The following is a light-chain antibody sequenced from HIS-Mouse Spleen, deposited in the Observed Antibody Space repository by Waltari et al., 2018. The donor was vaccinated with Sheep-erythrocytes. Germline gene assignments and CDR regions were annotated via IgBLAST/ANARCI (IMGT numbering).Light chain of an antibody. CDR2: KAS. Sequence: DIQMTQSPSTLSVSVGDRVTITCRASQKPGKAPKLLIYKASSLESGVPSRFSGSGSGTEFTLTISSLQPDDFATYYCQQYNSYSPLTFGGGTKVEIK. J-gene: IGKJ4*01. CDR3: QQYNSYSPLT. V-gene: IGKV1-5*03. CDR1: Q.